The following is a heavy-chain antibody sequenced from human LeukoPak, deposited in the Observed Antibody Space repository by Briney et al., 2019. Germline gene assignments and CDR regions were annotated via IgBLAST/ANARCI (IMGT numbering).Heavy chain of an antibody. CDR2: ISSGSSTI. D-gene: IGHD5-18*01. CDR1: GFTFSTYS. Sequence: PGGSLRLSCAASGFTFSTYSMKGLRQAPGKGLEWGSFISSGSSTIYYADSEKVRFTISRDNAKNSLYLQMNSLRDEETAVYYCARVAETQLWLRSAVDYWGQGALVTVSS. CDR3: ARVAETQLWLRSAVDY. J-gene: IGHJ4*02. V-gene: IGHV3-48*02.